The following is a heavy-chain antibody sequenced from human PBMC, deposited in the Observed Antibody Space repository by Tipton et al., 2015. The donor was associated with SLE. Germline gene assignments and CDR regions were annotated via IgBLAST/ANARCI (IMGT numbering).Heavy chain of an antibody. CDR2: INHSGST. V-gene: IGHV4-34*01. J-gene: IGHJ4*02. CDR1: GGSFSGYY. D-gene: IGHD5-12*01. Sequence: TLPLTCAVYGGSFSGYYWSWIRQPPGKGLEWIGEINHSGSTNYNPSLKSRVTISVDTSKNQFSLKLSSVTAADTAVYYCARVLVATIYYFDYWGQGTLVTVSS. CDR3: ARVLVATIYYFDY.